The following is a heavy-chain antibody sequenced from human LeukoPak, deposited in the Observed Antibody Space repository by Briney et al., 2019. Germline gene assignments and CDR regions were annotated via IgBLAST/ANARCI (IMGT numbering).Heavy chain of an antibody. Sequence: GTSVKVSCKVSGYTLTELSMHWVRQAPGKGLEWMGGFDPEDGETIYAQKFQGRVTMTEDTSTDTAYMELSSLRSEDTAVYYCATLRLVTYYMDVWGKGTTVTISS. D-gene: IGHD3-9*01. CDR2: FDPEDGET. CDR1: GYTLTELS. J-gene: IGHJ6*03. CDR3: ATLRLVTYYMDV. V-gene: IGHV1-24*01.